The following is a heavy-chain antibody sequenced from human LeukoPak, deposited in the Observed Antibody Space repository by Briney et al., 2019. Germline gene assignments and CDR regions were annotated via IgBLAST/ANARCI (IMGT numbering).Heavy chain of an antibody. D-gene: IGHD3-10*01. V-gene: IGHV3-53*01. J-gene: IGHJ4*02. CDR3: ARIRGGWYIDY. CDR2: IYRGGST. CDR1: GFTVSSNY. Sequence: GGSLRLSCAASGFTVSSNYMSWVRQAPGKGLEWVSVIYRGGSTYYADSVKGRLTISRDNSKNTLYLQMNSLRAEDTAVYYCARIRGGWYIDYWGQGTLVTVSS.